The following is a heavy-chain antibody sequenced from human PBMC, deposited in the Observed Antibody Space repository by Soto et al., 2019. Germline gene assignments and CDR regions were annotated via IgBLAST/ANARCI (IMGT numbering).Heavy chain of an antibody. V-gene: IGHV4-4*02. J-gene: IGHJ6*02. CDR2: IYHSGST. CDR1: GGSISSSNW. CDR3: ARVKGSGYYIRDYYYGMDV. D-gene: IGHD3-3*01. Sequence: SETLSLTCAVSGGSISSSNWWSWVRQPPGKGLEWIGEIYHSGSTNYNPSLKSRVTISVDKSKNQFSLKLSSVTAADTAVYYCARVKGSGYYIRDYYYGMDVWGQGTTVTVSS.